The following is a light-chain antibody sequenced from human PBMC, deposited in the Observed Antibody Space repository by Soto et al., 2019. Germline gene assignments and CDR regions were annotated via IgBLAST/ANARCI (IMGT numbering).Light chain of an antibody. CDR2: DAS. CDR3: QQRSNWPPGYT. CDR1: QSIRSY. J-gene: IGKJ2*01. V-gene: IGKV3-11*01. Sequence: EIVMTQSPATLSVSPGERVTLSCRASQSIRSYLAWYLQKPGQAPRLLIYDASSRATGVPVRFSGSGSGTDFTLTISSLEPEDFAVYYCQQRSNWPPGYTFGQGPRWIS.